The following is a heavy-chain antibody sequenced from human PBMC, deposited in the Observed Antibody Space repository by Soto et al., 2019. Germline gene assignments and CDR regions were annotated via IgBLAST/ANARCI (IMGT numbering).Heavy chain of an antibody. CDR3: AGDDCSSTSCYYIVDY. CDR1: GYTFTSYG. CDR2: ISAYNGNT. D-gene: IGHD2-2*01. J-gene: IGHJ4*02. V-gene: IGHV1-18*01. Sequence: ASVKVSCKASGYTFTSYGISWVRQAPGQGLEWMGWISAYNGNTNYAQKLQGRVTMTTDTSTSTAYVELRSLRSDDTAVYYCAGDDCSSTSCYYIVDYWGQGTLVTVSS.